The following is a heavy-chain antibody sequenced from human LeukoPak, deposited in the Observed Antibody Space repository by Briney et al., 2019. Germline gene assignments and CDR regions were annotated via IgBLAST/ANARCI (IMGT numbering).Heavy chain of an antibody. CDR2: IYYSGNT. CDR3: ARARDCSGGTCYQFNWYDL. J-gene: IGHJ5*02. CDR1: GGSISSGGYY. V-gene: IGHV4-31*03. D-gene: IGHD2-15*01. Sequence: SETLSLTCTVSGGSISSGGYYWSWIRQHPGKGLEWIGYIYYSGNTYYNPSLKSRVTISVDTSKNQFSLKVTSVTAADTAAYYCARARDCSGGTCYQFNWYDLWGQGTLVTVSS.